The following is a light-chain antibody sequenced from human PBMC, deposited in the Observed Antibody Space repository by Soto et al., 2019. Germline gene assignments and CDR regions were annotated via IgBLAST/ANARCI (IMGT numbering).Light chain of an antibody. CDR2: DVS. CDR3: CSYAGNYTYV. J-gene: IGLJ1*01. CDR1: NSDVGGYIY. V-gene: IGLV2-11*01. Sequence: QSALTQPRSVSGSPRQSVTISCTGTNSDVGGYIYVSWYQQHPGKAPKLMMFDVSKRPSGVPDRFSGSKSDNTASLTISGLQAEEEADYFCCSYAGNYTYVFGTGTKVTVL.